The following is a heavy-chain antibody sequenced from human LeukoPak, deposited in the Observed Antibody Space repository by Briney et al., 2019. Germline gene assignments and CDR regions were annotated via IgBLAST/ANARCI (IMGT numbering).Heavy chain of an antibody. Sequence: PSETLSLTCTVSGGSISSGNYYWSWIRQPPGKGLEWIGYIYYSGSTYYNPSLKSRVTISVDTSKNQFSLKLSSVTAADTAVYYCARVMSSSWPLYYYYGMDVWGQGTTVTVSS. CDR2: IYYSGST. D-gene: IGHD6-13*01. CDR3: ARVMSSSWPLYYYYGMDV. J-gene: IGHJ6*02. CDR1: GGSISSGNYY. V-gene: IGHV4-30-4*01.